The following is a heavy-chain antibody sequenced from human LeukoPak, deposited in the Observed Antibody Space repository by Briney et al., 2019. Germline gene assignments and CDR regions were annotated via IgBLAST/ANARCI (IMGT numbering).Heavy chain of an antibody. D-gene: IGHD4-17*01. Sequence: PSETLSLNCAVSGGFISSGYWWSWVRQPPGKGLEWIGEIVHSGSTTYNPSLKSRVTISVDKSKNQFSLKLSSVTAADTAVYYCTRNGDYALDYWGQGTLVTVSS. CDR3: TRNGDYALDY. CDR1: GGFISSGYW. V-gene: IGHV4-4*02. J-gene: IGHJ4*02. CDR2: IVHSGST.